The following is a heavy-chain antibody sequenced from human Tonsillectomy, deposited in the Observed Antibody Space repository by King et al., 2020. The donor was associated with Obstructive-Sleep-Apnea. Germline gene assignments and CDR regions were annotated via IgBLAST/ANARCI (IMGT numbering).Heavy chain of an antibody. Sequence: EQLVQSGGGLVQPGRSLRLSCAASGFNLDDYAMHWVRQVPGKGLEWVSGISCNSGNLGYADSVKGRFTITRDNAKNSLYLQMNSLRAEDTALYYCAKDRGFDTGGGFDYWGQGALVTVFS. D-gene: IGHD1-26*01. CDR2: ISCNSGNL. J-gene: IGHJ4*02. V-gene: IGHV3-9*01. CDR3: AKDRGFDTGGGFDY. CDR1: GFNLDDYA.